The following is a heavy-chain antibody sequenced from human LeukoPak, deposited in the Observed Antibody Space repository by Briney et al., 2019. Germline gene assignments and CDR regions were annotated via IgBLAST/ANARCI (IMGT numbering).Heavy chain of an antibody. CDR2: IIPIFGTA. J-gene: IGHJ6*02. Sequence: GASVKVSCKASGGTFSSYAISWVRQAPGQGLEWMGGIIPIFGTASYAQKFQGRVTITADESTSTAYMELSSLRSEDTAVCYCARGVEVVTAIVYYYYYGMDVWGQGTTVTVSS. CDR3: ARGVEVVTAIVYYYYYGMDV. V-gene: IGHV1-69*13. CDR1: GGTFSSYA. D-gene: IGHD2-21*02.